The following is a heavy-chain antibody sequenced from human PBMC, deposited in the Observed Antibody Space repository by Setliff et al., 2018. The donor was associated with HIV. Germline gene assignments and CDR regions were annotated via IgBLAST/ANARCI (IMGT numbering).Heavy chain of an antibody. J-gene: IGHJ3*02. Sequence: ASVKVSCKASGYSFARYGLSWVRQAPGQGLEWMGWISGFNGNTKYAQSFQDRVATTTETATSTAYMEMRSLRSDDTAVYFCARVPYRSAWFSGGHDAFDIWGQGTVVTVSS. CDR1: GYSFARYG. D-gene: IGHD6-19*01. CDR3: ARVPYRSAWFSGGHDAFDI. CDR2: ISGFNGNT. V-gene: IGHV1-18*01.